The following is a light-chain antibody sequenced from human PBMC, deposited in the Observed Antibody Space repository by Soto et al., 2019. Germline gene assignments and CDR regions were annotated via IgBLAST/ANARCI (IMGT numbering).Light chain of an antibody. V-gene: IGKV1-39*01. Sequence: DIQMTQSPSSLSASVGDRVTITCRASQTISSYLNWYQQIPGKAPKLLIYAASSLLSGVPSRFSGSGSGTDLTRTISSLQPEAFANYYCQQSYSAPPYPFGQGTKVAIK. CDR2: AAS. CDR1: QTISSY. CDR3: QQSYSAPPYP. J-gene: IGKJ2*01.